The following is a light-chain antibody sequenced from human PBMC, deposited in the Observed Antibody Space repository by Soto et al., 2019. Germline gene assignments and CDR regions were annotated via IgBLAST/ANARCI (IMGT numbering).Light chain of an antibody. CDR3: QQYYSTLLT. Sequence: IVMTQSPDSLAVSLGERATINCKSSQSVLYSSDDKNYLAWYQQKPGQSPKLLFYWASTRESGVPDRFSGSGSGTDFTLTISNLQAEDVAVYYCQQYYSTLLTFGGGTKVEIK. V-gene: IGKV4-1*01. CDR2: WAS. J-gene: IGKJ4*01. CDR1: QSVLYSSDDKNY.